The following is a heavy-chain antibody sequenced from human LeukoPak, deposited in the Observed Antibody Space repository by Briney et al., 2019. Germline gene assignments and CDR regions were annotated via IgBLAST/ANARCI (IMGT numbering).Heavy chain of an antibody. CDR2: IYSGGST. CDR3: ASFLNVGATLDY. D-gene: IGHD1-26*01. CDR1: GFTVSSNY. Sequence: PRGSLRLSCAASGFTVSSNYMSWVRQAPGKGLEWVSVIYSGGSTYYADSVKGRFTISRDNSKNTLYLQMNSLRAEDTAVYYCASFLNVGATLDYWGQGTLSPSPQ. J-gene: IGHJ4*02. V-gene: IGHV3-53*01.